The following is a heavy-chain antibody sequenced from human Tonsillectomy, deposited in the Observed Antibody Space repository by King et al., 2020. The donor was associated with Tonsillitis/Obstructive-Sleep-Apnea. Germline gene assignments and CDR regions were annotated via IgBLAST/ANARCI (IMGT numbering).Heavy chain of an antibody. CDR3: ARGLKGGEYIVVVPAAIPSRGSGRDNWFDP. Sequence: VQLQQWGAGLLKPSETLSLTCAVYGGSFSGYYWSWIRQPPGKGLEWIGEINHSGSTNYNPSLKSRVTISVDTSKNQFSLKLSSVTAAVTAVYYCARGLKGGEYIVVVPAAIPSRGSGRDNWFDPWGQGTRVTVSS. CDR2: INHSGST. J-gene: IGHJ5*02. CDR1: GGSFSGYY. D-gene: IGHD2-2*01. V-gene: IGHV4-34*01.